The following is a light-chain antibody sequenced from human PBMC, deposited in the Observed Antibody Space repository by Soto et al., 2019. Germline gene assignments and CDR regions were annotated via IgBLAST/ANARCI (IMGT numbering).Light chain of an antibody. CDR3: QQYNDWPSMYT. Sequence: EIVMTQSPANLSVSPGERATLSCRASQSFDSNLAWYQQKPGQAPRLLIYGPSTRATGVPARFSGSGSGTEFTLTISSLQSEDFAVYYCQQYNDWPSMYTFGQGTKLEMK. CDR1: QSFDSN. J-gene: IGKJ2*01. CDR2: GPS. V-gene: IGKV3-15*01.